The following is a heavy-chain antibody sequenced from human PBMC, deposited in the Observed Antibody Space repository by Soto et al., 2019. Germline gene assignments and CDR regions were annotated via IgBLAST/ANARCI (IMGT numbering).Heavy chain of an antibody. D-gene: IGHD4-17*01. J-gene: IGHJ6*02. V-gene: IGHV1-8*01. CDR2: MNPNSGNT. Sequence: QVQLVQSGAEVKKPGASVKVSCKASGYTFTSYDINWVRQATGQGLEWMGWMNPNSGNTGYAQKVQGRVTMTRNTSISTAYMERSSLRSEDTAVYYCARGDYGYYYYGMDVWGQGTTVTVSS. CDR1: GYTFTSYD. CDR3: ARGDYGYYYYGMDV.